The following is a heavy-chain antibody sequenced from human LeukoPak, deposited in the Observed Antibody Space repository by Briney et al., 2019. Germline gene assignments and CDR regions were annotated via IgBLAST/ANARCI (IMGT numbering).Heavy chain of an antibody. J-gene: IGHJ4*02. Sequence: GGSLRLSCAASGFTFSSYNMNWVRQAPGKGLEWVSYISSSSSTIYYADSVMGRFTISRDNAKNSLYLLMNSLRAEDTAVYYCAREWDWLTARPFDYWGQGTLVTVSS. CDR1: GFTFSSYN. V-gene: IGHV3-48*01. D-gene: IGHD3-3*01. CDR2: ISSSSSTI. CDR3: AREWDWLTARPFDY.